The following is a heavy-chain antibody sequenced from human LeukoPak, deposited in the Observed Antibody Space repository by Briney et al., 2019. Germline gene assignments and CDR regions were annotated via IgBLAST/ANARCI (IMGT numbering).Heavy chain of an antibody. Sequence: SETLSLTCTVSGGSISSSSYYWGWIRQPPGKGLERIGSIYYSGSTYYNPSLKSRVTISVDTSKNQFSLKLSSVTAADTAVHYCARDFWSGGNWFDPWGQGTLVTVSS. CDR3: ARDFWSGGNWFDP. V-gene: IGHV4-39*07. CDR1: GGSISSSSYY. J-gene: IGHJ5*02. CDR2: IYYSGST. D-gene: IGHD3-3*01.